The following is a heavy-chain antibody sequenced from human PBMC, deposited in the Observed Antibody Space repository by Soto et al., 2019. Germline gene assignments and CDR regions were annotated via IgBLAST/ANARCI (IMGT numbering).Heavy chain of an antibody. CDR1: GFSLSTSGVG. CDR2: IYWDDDK. D-gene: IGHD2-15*01. CDR3: AHRPSYCSGGSCYSGFDY. Sequence: ESGPTLVNPTQTLTLTCTFSGFSLSTSGVGVGWIRQPPGKALEWLALIYWDDDKRYSPSLKSRLTITKDTSKNQVVLTMTNMDPVDTATYYCAHRPSYCSGGSCYSGFDYWGRGTLVTVSS. V-gene: IGHV2-5*02. J-gene: IGHJ4*02.